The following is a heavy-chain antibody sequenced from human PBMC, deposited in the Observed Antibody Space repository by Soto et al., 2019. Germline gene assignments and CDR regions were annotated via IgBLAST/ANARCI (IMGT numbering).Heavy chain of an antibody. Sequence: QVQLQESGPGLVKPSETLSLSCTVSGASVSSGTYYYWSWIRQPPGKGLEWIGYIDYSGSTNYNPSHRRRVTISVDTPKNQFSLKLSSVTAAATAVYFCAREAWSQWYYFDYWGQGILVTVSS. CDR2: IDYSGST. CDR3: AREAWSQWYYFDY. J-gene: IGHJ4*02. V-gene: IGHV4-61*01. CDR1: GASVSSGTYYY. D-gene: IGHD2-15*01.